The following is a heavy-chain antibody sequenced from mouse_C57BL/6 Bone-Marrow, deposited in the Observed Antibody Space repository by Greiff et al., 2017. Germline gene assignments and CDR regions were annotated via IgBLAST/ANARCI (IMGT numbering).Heavy chain of an antibody. J-gene: IGHJ3*01. V-gene: IGHV5-9-1*02. CDR1: GFTFSSYA. CDR2: ISSGGDYI. CDR3: TRGDDYGFAY. D-gene: IGHD2-4*01. Sequence: DVMLVESGEGLVKPGGSLKLSCAASGFTFSSYAMSWVRQTPEKRLEWVAYISSGGDYIYYADTVKGRFTISRDNARNTLYLQMSSLKSEDTAMYYCTRGDDYGFAYWGQGTLVTVSA.